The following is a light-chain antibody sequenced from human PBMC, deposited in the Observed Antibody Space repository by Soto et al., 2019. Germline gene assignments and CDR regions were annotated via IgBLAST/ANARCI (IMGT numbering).Light chain of an antibody. CDR2: GAS. Sequence: EIVMTQSPATLSVSPGERATLSCRASQSVSSDLAWYQQKPGHAPRLLMYGASTRATGIPARFSGSGSGTEFTLTISSLQFEDFAVYYCKQYNNWPPITFGQGTRLEIK. CDR3: KQYNNWPPIT. V-gene: IGKV3-15*01. CDR1: QSVSSD. J-gene: IGKJ5*01.